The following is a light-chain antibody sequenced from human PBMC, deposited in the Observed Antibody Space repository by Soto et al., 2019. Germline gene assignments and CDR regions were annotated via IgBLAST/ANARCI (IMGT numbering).Light chain of an antibody. CDR2: EVS. Sequence: QSVLTQPASVYGSPGQSIAISCTGTSSDVGGYNYVSWYQQHPGKAPKLMIYEVSKRPSGVPDRFSGSKSGNTASLTVSGLQAEDEADYYCSSYAGSNNYVFGTGTKVTVL. V-gene: IGLV2-8*01. J-gene: IGLJ1*01. CDR1: SSDVGGYNY. CDR3: SSYAGSNNYV.